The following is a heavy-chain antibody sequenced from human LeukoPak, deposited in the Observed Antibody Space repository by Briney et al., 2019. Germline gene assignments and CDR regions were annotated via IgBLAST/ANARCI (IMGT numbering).Heavy chain of an antibody. CDR1: GFTFSSYD. J-gene: IGHJ6*02. V-gene: IGHV3-13*01. CDR3: ARGLSITIFGVVSDGMDV. CDR2: IGTAGDT. Sequence: GRSLRLSCAASGFTFSSYDMHWVRQATGKGLEWVSAIGTAGDTYYPGSVKGRFTISRENAKNSLYLQMNSLRAGDTAVYYCARGLSITIFGVVSDGMDVWGQGTTVTVSS. D-gene: IGHD3-3*01.